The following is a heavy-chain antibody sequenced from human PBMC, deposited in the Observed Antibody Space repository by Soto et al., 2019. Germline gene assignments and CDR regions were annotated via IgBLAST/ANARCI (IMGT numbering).Heavy chain of an antibody. CDR3: AREGAYYYDSSGPQKNYYYYGMDV. D-gene: IGHD3-22*01. J-gene: IGHJ6*02. CDR2: IIPIFGTA. V-gene: IGHV1-69*13. Sequence: SVKVSCKASRGTFSSYAISWVRQAPGQGLEWMGGIIPIFGTANYAQKFQGRVTITADESTSTAYMELSSLRSEDTAVYYCAREGAYYYDSSGPQKNYYYYGMDVRGQRTTVTVSS. CDR1: RGTFSSYA.